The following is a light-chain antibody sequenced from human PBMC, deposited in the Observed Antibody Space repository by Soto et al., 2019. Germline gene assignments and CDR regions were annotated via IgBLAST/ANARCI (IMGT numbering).Light chain of an antibody. Sequence: EIVLTQSPGTLSSSPGERATLSCRASQSVSSTYLAWYQQKPGQAPRLLIYSASSRAAGIPDRFSGSGSGTDFSLTISRLEPEDFAVYYCQQYHNWYSFGQGTKLGIK. V-gene: IGKV3-20*01. J-gene: IGKJ2*03. CDR3: QQYHNWYS. CDR1: QSVSSTY. CDR2: SAS.